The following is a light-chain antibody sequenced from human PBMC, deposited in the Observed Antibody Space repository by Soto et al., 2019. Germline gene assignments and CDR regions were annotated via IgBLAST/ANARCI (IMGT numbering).Light chain of an antibody. J-gene: IGKJ4*01. Sequence: DIVMTQSPDSLAASLGERATINCKSSQSVLYSSKNKNYLAWYQHKPGQPPKLLIYWASTRESGVPDRFSGSGSGTDFTLTISSLQAEDVAIYYCQQYYTTPTFGGGTKVEIK. CDR3: QQYYTTPT. CDR1: QSVLYSSKNKNY. CDR2: WAS. V-gene: IGKV4-1*01.